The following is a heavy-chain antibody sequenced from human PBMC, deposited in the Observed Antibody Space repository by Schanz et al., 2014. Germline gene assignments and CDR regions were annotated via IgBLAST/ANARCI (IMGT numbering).Heavy chain of an antibody. CDR3: ARIGGSVFDY. CDR1: GFSFSSYA. D-gene: IGHD3-10*01. Sequence: EVQLLESGGGLVEPGGSLRLSCAASGFSFSSYAMGWVRQARGKGLEWVSGITGASDHIDYAESVKGRFTISRDNSKNSLYLQMNSLRAEDTAVYYCARIGGSVFDYWAQGTLVTVSS. J-gene: IGHJ4*02. V-gene: IGHV3-23*01. CDR2: ITGASDHI.